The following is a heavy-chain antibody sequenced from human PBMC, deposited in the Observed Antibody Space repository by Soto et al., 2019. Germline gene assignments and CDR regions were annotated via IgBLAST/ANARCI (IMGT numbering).Heavy chain of an antibody. CDR1: GGSFSGYY. V-gene: IGHV4-34*01. D-gene: IGHD2-15*01. J-gene: IGHJ3*02. Sequence: SETLSLTCAVYGGSFSGYYWSWIRQPPGKGLEWIGEINHSGSTNYNPSLKSRVTISVDTSKNQFSLKLSSVTAADTAVYYCARSLKVVAATPSAFDIWGQGTMVTVSS. CDR2: INHSGST. CDR3: ARSLKVVAATPSAFDI.